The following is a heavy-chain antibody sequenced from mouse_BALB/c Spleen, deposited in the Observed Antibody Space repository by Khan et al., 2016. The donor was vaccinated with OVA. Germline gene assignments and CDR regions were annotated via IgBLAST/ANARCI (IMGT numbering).Heavy chain of an antibody. CDR3: ARTARMKY. V-gene: IGHV3-2*02. D-gene: IGHD1-2*01. CDR2: ISYSGST. J-gene: IGHJ2*01. Sequence: EVKLLESGPGLVKPSQSLSLTCTVTGYSITSGYGWNWIRQFPGNKLEWMGYISYSGSTNYNPSLKSRISINRDTSKNQFFLQLNSVTTEDTATYYCARTARMKYWGQGTTLTVSS. CDR1: GYSITSGYG.